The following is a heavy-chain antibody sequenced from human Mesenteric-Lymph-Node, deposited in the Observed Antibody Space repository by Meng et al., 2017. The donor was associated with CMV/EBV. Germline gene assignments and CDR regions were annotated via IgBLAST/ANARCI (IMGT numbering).Heavy chain of an antibody. CDR2: ISTGGGTK. J-gene: IGHJ4*02. D-gene: IGHD5-18*01. CDR3: ARGGYSYGV. Sequence: GGSLRLSCVVSGFNFSVYAMHWVRQAPGKGLEWVSYISTGGGTKYYADSVKGRFTITRDNAKNSLYLQMNSRRAEDTAVYYCARGGYSYGVWGQGTLVTVSS. CDR1: GFNFSVYA. V-gene: IGHV3-48*04.